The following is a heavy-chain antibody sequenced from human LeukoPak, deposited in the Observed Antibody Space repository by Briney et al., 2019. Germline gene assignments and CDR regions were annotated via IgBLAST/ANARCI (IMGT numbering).Heavy chain of an antibody. Sequence: GGSLRLSGAASGFTFSGSAMHWVRQASGKGLEWVSYISSSSSYIYYADSVKGRFTISRDNAKNSLYLQMNSLRAEDTAVYYCARAAYYYYGMDVWGQGATVTVSS. CDR1: GFTFSGSA. CDR3: ARAAYYYYGMDV. CDR2: ISSSSSYI. V-gene: IGHV3-21*01. J-gene: IGHJ6*02.